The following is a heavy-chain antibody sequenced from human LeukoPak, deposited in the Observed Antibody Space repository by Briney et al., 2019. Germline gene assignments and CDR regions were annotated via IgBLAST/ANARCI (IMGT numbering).Heavy chain of an antibody. J-gene: IGHJ4*02. D-gene: IGHD3-22*01. CDR2: IYPGDSDT. CDR3: ARRDSRGFYYVDY. CDR1: GYIFTNFW. V-gene: IGHV5-51*01. Sequence: GESLQISCKGSGYIFTNFWIGWVRQMPGKGLEWMGIIYPGDSDTRYSPSFQGQVTISADKSISTAYLQWSSLKASDTAMYYCARRDSRGFYYVDYWGQGTLVTVSS.